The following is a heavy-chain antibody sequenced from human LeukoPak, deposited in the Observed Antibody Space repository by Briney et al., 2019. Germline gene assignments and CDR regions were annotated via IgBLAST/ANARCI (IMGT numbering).Heavy chain of an antibody. Sequence: GGSLRLSCVGSGFTFRSHAMSWVRQAPEKGLEFVSGIYENGGTTYYADSVKGRFSISRDNPKNTLYLQMDSLRGEDTAVYYCAKDFRIGYSAHFDYWGQGALVTVSS. J-gene: IGHJ4*02. CDR3: AKDFRIGYSAHFDY. CDR2: IYENGGTT. V-gene: IGHV3-23*01. CDR1: GFTFRSHA. D-gene: IGHD2-21*01.